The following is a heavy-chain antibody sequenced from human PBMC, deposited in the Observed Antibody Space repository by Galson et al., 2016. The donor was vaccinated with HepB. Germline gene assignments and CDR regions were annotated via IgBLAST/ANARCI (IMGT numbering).Heavy chain of an antibody. V-gene: IGHV3-23*01. CDR3: ASGIAVTTSNSFWYFDL. D-gene: IGHD3-10*01. CDR2: ISGSGDET. Sequence: SLRLSCAASGFTFSSYAMSWVRQAPGKELEWVSTISGSGDETNYADSVKGRFTFSRDNSKNTLYLQMTSLRAEDTAVYYCASGIAVTTSNSFWYFDLWGRGTLVTVAS. J-gene: IGHJ2*01. CDR1: GFTFSSYA.